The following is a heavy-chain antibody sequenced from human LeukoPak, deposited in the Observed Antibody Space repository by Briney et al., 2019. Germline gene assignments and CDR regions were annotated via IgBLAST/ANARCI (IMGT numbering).Heavy chain of an antibody. CDR3: ARVNLEYYYASGRLIKYYYYYMDV. Sequence: GESLKVSCKGSGYRFSTYWIGWVRQMPVKGLECIWIIYPADSDTRFRLSFQVHVMFSVEKSISTAYLQWSSLKASDTAMYYCARVNLEYYYASGRLIKYYYYYMDVWGKGTTVTISS. J-gene: IGHJ6*03. CDR1: GYRFSTYW. CDR2: IYPADSDT. V-gene: IGHV5-51*01. D-gene: IGHD3-10*01.